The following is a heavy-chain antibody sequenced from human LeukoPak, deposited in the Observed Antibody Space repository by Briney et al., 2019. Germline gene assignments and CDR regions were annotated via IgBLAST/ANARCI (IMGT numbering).Heavy chain of an antibody. CDR1: GYTFTSYD. V-gene: IGHV1-8*01. Sequence: ASVKVSCKASGYTFTSYDINWVRQATGQRLEWMGWMNPNSGNTGYAQKFQGRVTMTRNISISTAYMELSSLRSEDTAVYYCARLRPLWFGEFDAFDIWGQGTMVTVSS. D-gene: IGHD3-10*01. J-gene: IGHJ3*02. CDR3: ARLRPLWFGEFDAFDI. CDR2: MNPNSGNT.